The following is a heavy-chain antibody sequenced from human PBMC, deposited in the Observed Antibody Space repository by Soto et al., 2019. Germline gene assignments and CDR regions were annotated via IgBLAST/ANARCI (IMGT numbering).Heavy chain of an antibody. V-gene: IGHV4-31*03. CDR3: AGAPDYSWWYFDL. CDR2: IYYSGTA. J-gene: IGHJ2*01. D-gene: IGHD4-4*01. Sequence: QVQLQESGPGLVKPSQTLSLTCTVSGGSISSGGYYWSWIRQHPGKGLEWIGYIYYSGTAYYNPPLKSRVTMSIDTSKNQFTLRLSSVTDAHAAVYYRAGAPDYSWWYFDLWGRGTLITVYS. CDR1: GGSISSGGYY.